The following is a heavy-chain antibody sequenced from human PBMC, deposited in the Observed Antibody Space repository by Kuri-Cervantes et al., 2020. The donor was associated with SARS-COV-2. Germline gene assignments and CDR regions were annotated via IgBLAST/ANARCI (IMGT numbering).Heavy chain of an antibody. D-gene: IGHD6-6*01. CDR3: ARVKDISSSYLDY. Sequence: ASVSDSRKASGYTFTVYYMHWVRQAPGQGIEWIVWIYPNSCGANYAQKCQCRLTITRYTSISTAYMELSRLRSEETAVYYCARVKDISSSYLDYWGQGTLVTVSS. CDR1: GYTFTVYY. CDR2: IYPNSCGA. J-gene: IGHJ4*02. V-gene: IGHV1-2*02.